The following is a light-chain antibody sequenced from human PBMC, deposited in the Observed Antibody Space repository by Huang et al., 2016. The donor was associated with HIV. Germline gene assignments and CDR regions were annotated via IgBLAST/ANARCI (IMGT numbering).Light chain of an antibody. CDR1: RSVSTN. Sequence: EILMTQSPATLSVSPGKRVTLSCRANRSVSTNLAWYQQRPGQAPRLLIYGSSTRAPGIPARFRGSGSGTDFSLTISSLQSEDFAVYYCHQYNNWLLSFGGGTRVDI. CDR3: HQYNNWLLS. CDR2: GSS. V-gene: IGKV3-15*01. J-gene: IGKJ4*01.